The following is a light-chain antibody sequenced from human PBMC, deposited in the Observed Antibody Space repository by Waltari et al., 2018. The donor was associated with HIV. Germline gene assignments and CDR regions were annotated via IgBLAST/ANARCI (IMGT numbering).Light chain of an antibody. Sequence: QSALTQPPSVSGSPGQSVTISCTGPSSAVGAYDRISWYHQPPGTAPKLMIYEVIYRPSGVPDRFSGSKSGNTASLTISGLQAEDEGDYYCSSYTSSNIYVFGTATTVTVL. CDR2: EVI. CDR3: SSYTSSNIYV. CDR1: SSAVGAYDR. J-gene: IGLJ1*01. V-gene: IGLV2-18*02.